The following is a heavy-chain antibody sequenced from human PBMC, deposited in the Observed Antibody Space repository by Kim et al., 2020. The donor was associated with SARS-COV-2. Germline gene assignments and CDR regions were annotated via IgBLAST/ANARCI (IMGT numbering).Heavy chain of an antibody. V-gene: IGHV7-4-1*01. Sequence: PTYAQGLPGRFVFSLDTSVSTAYLRIGSLKAEDTAVYYCARVGSGYRIDYWGQGTLVTVSS. D-gene: IGHD6-25*01. J-gene: IGHJ4*02. CDR2: P. CDR3: ARVGSGYRIDY.